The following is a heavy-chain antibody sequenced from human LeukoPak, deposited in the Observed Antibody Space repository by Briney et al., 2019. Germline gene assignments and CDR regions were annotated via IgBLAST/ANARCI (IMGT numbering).Heavy chain of an antibody. CDR2: ISAYNGNT. Sequence: ASVKVSCKASSYTFTNYAFTWVRQAPGQGLEWMGWISAYNGNTNYAQKFQGRVTMTRDMSTSTVYMKLSSLRSEDTAVYYCARGGVYCSGGSCYGGNAFDIWGQGTMVTVSS. CDR1: SYTFTNYA. J-gene: IGHJ3*02. D-gene: IGHD2-15*01. V-gene: IGHV1-18*01. CDR3: ARGGVYCSGGSCYGGNAFDI.